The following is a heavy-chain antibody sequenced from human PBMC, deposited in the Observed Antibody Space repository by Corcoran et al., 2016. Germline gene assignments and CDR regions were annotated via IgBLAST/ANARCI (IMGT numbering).Heavy chain of an antibody. CDR3: MGGSGQDGRDWFDP. J-gene: IGHJ5*02. CDR2: MNSNSGNT. D-gene: IGHD6-19*01. CDR1: GYTFINHD. V-gene: IGHV1-8*01. Sequence: QVQLVQSGAEVKKPGASVKVSCKASGYTFINHDINWVRQATGQGLEWMGWMNSNSGNTGYAQMFQGRVTMTRDTSIDTAYLELSSLRYDDTAVYFCMGGSGQDGRDWFDPWGQGTAVIVSS.